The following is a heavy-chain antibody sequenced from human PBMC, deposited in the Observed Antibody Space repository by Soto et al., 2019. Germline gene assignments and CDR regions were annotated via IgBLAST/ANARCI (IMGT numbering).Heavy chain of an antibody. D-gene: IGHD3-16*02. CDR1: GFTFDDY. CDR2: IKEDGSEK. J-gene: IGHJ5*02. V-gene: IGHV3-7*03. CDR3: ARYRSLDP. Sequence: GGSLRLSCAASGFTFDDYAMQWVASIKEDGSEKYYVDPVKGRFTISRENAKNSLYLQMNSLRAEDTAVYYCARYRSLDPWGQGILVTVSS.